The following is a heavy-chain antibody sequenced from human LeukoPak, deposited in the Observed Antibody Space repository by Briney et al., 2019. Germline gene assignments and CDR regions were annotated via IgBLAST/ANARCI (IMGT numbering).Heavy chain of an antibody. Sequence: ASVKVSXKASGYTFTGYYMHWVRQAPGQGLEWMGRINPNSGGTNYAQKFQGRVTMTRDTSISTAYMELSRLRSDDTAVYYCAREAKYSSSWSHAFDIWGQGTMVTVSS. CDR2: INPNSGGT. J-gene: IGHJ3*02. CDR1: GYTFTGYY. V-gene: IGHV1-2*06. D-gene: IGHD6-13*01. CDR3: AREAKYSSSWSHAFDI.